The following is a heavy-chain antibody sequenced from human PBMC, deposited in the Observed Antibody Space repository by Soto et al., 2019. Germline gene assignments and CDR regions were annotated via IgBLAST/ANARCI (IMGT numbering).Heavy chain of an antibody. J-gene: IGHJ6*02. CDR2: ISGSGYST. CDR3: AKTLDIVVVPAAIGYGMDV. D-gene: IGHD2-2*03. CDR1: GFTFSSYA. V-gene: IGHV3-23*01. Sequence: PGGSLRLSCAASGFTFSSYAMSWVRQAPGRGPEWVSAISGSGYSTYYADSVKGRFTISRDNSKNTLYLQMNSLRAEDTAVYYCAKTLDIVVVPAAIGYGMDVWGQGTTVTVSS.